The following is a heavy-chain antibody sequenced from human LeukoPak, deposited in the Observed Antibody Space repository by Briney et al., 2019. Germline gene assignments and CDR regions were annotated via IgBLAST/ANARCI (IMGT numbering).Heavy chain of an antibody. J-gene: IGHJ3*02. V-gene: IGHV7-4-1*02. D-gene: IGHD3-22*01. CDR2: INTNTGNP. Sequence: GGSLRLSCAASGFTFTSYAMNWVRQAPGQGLEWMGWINTNTGNPTYAQGFTGRFVFSLDTSVSTAYLQISSLKAEDTAVYYCARDISTYYYDSSGYYRSHAFDIWGQGTMVTVSS. CDR3: ARDISTYYYDSSGYYRSHAFDI. CDR1: GFTFTSYA.